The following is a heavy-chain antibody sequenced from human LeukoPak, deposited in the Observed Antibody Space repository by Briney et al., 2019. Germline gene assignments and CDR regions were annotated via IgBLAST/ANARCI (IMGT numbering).Heavy chain of an antibody. CDR3: ARDLAPGDTAMAHYYYYGMDV. V-gene: IGHV1-2*02. CDR2: INPNSGGT. D-gene: IGHD5-18*01. Sequence: GASVKVSCTASGYTFTGYYMHWVRQAPGQGLEWMGWINPNSGGTNYAQKFQGRVTMTRDTSTSTAYMELSRLRSDDTAVYYCARDLAPGDTAMAHYYYYGMDVWGQGTTVTVSS. CDR1: GYTFTGYY. J-gene: IGHJ6*02.